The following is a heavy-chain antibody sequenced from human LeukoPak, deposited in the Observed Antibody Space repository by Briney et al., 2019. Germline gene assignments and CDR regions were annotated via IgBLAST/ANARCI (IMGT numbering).Heavy chain of an antibody. V-gene: IGHV4-4*07. CDR2: LYIGRET. J-gene: IGHJ4*02. CDR1: GAPINNYY. CDR3: ARESRVFIGDGYYLDS. Sequence: SETLSLTCTVSGAPINNYYWSWIRQPAGKGLEWIGRLYIGRETDYNPSLKSRVTMSVDASNKQFSLRLTSVTAADTAIYCCARESRVFIGDGYYLDSWGPGTLITVSS. D-gene: IGHD3-3*01.